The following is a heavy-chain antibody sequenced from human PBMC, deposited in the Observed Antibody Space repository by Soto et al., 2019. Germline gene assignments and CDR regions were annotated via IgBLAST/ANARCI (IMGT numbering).Heavy chain of an antibody. J-gene: IGHJ6*02. Sequence: PGGSLRLSCAASGFTFSSYGMHWVRQAPGKGLEWVAVISYDGSNKYYADSVKGRFTISRDNSKNTLYLQMNSLRAEDTAVYYCAKDLGSSSLYYYYGMDVWGQGTTVTVSS. CDR3: AKDLGSSSLYYYYGMDV. CDR1: GFTFSSYG. V-gene: IGHV3-30*18. D-gene: IGHD6-6*01. CDR2: ISYDGSNK.